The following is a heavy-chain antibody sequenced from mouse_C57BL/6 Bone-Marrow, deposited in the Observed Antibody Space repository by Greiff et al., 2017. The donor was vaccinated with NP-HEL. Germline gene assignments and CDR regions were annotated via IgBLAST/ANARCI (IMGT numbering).Heavy chain of an antibody. V-gene: IGHV1-26*01. Sequence: EVQLQQSGPELVKPGASVKISCKASGYTFTDYYMNWVKQSHGKSLEWIGDINPNNGGTSYNQKFKGKATLTVDKSSSTAYMELRSLTSEDSADYDGRYDAWLSYWVQGTLVTVSA. CDR3: RYDAWLSY. CDR2: INPNNGGT. CDR1: GYTFTDYY. J-gene: IGHJ3*01. D-gene: IGHD2-12*01.